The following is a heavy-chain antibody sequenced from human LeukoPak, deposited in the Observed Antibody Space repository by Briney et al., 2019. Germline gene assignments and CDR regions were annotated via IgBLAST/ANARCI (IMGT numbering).Heavy chain of an antibody. CDR3: ARDLWILTGYYGAFDI. J-gene: IGHJ3*02. Sequence: SSETLSLTCTVSGGSMSHYYWSWIRQPPGKGLEWIGYIYYSGSTKYNPSIKSRVTISLDTSQNQFSLKLTSLTAADTAVYYCARDLWILTGYYGAFDIWGQGTMVTVSS. D-gene: IGHD3-9*01. V-gene: IGHV4-59*12. CDR2: IYYSGST. CDR1: GGSMSHYY.